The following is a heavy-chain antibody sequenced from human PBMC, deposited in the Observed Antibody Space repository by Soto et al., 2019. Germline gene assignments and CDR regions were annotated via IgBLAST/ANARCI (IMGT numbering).Heavy chain of an antibody. CDR3: AKDGPRVCSGGSCYRYYFDY. CDR2: ISGSGGST. J-gene: IGHJ4*02. D-gene: IGHD2-15*01. Sequence: GGSLILSCAASGFTFSSYAMSWVRQAPGKGLEWVSAISGSGGSTYYADSVKGRFTISRDNSKNTLYLQMNSLRAEDTAVYYCAKDGPRVCSGGSCYRYYFDYWGQGTLVTVSS. CDR1: GFTFSSYA. V-gene: IGHV3-23*01.